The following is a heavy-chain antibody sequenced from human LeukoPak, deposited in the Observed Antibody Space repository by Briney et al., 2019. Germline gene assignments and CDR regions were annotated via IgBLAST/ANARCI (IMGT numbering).Heavy chain of an antibody. Sequence: SVKVSCKASGGTFSSYAISWVRQAPGQGLEWMGGIIPIFGTANYAQKLQGRVTMTTDTSTSTAYMELRSLRSDDTAVYYCARNRRDYYGSGSYYSSALNWFDPWGQGTLVTVSS. J-gene: IGHJ5*02. CDR2: IIPIFGTA. CDR1: GGTFSSYA. D-gene: IGHD3-10*01. CDR3: ARNRRDYYGSGSYYSSALNWFDP. V-gene: IGHV1-69*05.